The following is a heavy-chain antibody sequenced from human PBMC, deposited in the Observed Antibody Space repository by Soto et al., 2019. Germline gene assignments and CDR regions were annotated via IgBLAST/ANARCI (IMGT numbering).Heavy chain of an antibody. D-gene: IGHD2-15*01. CDR1: GFTVSSNY. Sequence: GGSLRLSCAASGFTVSSNYMSWVRQAQGKGLEWVSVIYSGGSTYYADSVKGRFTISRDNSKNTLYLQMNSLRAEDTAVYYCARGGGPTRHYYYYGMDVWGQGTTVTVSS. J-gene: IGHJ6*02. CDR2: IYSGGST. V-gene: IGHV3-53*01. CDR3: ARGGGPTRHYYYYGMDV.